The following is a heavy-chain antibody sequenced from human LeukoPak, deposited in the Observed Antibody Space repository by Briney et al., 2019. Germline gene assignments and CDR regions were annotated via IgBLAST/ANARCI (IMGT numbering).Heavy chain of an antibody. D-gene: IGHD2-21*02. Sequence: SETLSLTCTVSGGSISSSSYYWGWIRQPPGKGLEWIGSIYYSGSTNYNPSLKSRVTISVDTSKNQFSLTLSSVTAADTAVYYCASQTAGNYWYFDLWGRGTLVTVSS. V-gene: IGHV4-39*07. CDR1: GGSISSSSYY. CDR2: IYYSGST. J-gene: IGHJ2*01. CDR3: ASQTAGNYWYFDL.